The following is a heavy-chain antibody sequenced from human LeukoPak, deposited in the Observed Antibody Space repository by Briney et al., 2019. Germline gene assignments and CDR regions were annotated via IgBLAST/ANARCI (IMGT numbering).Heavy chain of an antibody. CDR2: VYYGGTT. CDR1: GFTFSSYA. CDR3: ARRGYCASASCYRVFDY. V-gene: IGHV4-39*02. Sequence: KPGGSLRLSCAASGFTFSSYAMSWVRQPPGKGLEWIGNVYYGGTTYYNPSLKSRVTIFVDTSKNDFSLKLISVTAADTAIYYCARRGYCASASCYRVFDYWGQGTLVTVSS. J-gene: IGHJ4*02. D-gene: IGHD2-2*02.